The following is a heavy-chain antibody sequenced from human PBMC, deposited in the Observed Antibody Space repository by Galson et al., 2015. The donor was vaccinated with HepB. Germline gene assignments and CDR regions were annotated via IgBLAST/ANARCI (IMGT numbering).Heavy chain of an antibody. V-gene: IGHV1-18*01. CDR1: AYTFATYG. J-gene: IGHJ4*02. Sequence: SVKVSCKASAYTFATYGISWVRQAPGQGLEWMGWINTYNGNTNYAQNFQGRATMTADTSTSTAYIELRSLTSDDTAVYYCARDGYSGSLYGRCDFWGQGTLVTVSS. D-gene: IGHD1-26*01. CDR2: INTYNGNT. CDR3: ARDGYSGSLYGRCDF.